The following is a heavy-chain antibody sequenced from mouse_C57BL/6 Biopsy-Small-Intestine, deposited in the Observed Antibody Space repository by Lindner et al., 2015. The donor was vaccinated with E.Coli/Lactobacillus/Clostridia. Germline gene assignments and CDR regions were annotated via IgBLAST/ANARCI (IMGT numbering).Heavy chain of an antibody. Sequence: VQLQESGAELVKPGASVRMSCKASGYTFTTYPMEWMKQNHGKSLEWIGNFHPYNDDTKYNEKFKDKATLTVEKSSTTVYLELSRLTSDDSGVYYCARGYYSNYYAMDYWGQGTSVTVSS. CDR2: FHPYNDDT. CDR1: GYTFTTYP. D-gene: IGHD2-5*01. J-gene: IGHJ4*01. V-gene: IGHV1-47*01. CDR3: ARGYYSNYYAMDY.